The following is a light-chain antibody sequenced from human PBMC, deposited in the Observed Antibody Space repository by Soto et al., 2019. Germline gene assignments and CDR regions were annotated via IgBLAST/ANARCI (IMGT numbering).Light chain of an antibody. V-gene: IGKV2-28*01. Sequence: DIVMTQSPLSLPVTPGEPASISCRSSQSLLHSNGYNYLDWYLQKPGQSPQLLISLASSRSSGVPDRFSGSGSGTDFTLRISRVEAEDVGVYYCMQALQAPPTFGQGTKLEIK. CDR1: QSLLHSNGYNY. J-gene: IGKJ2*01. CDR3: MQALQAPPT. CDR2: LAS.